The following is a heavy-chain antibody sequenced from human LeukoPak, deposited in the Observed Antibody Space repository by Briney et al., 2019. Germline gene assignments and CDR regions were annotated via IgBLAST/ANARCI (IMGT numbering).Heavy chain of an antibody. V-gene: IGHV4-61*02. D-gene: IGHD3/OR15-3a*01. CDR1: GGSISSGSYY. CDR3: ARTNDFWTGYYEK. CDR2: IYVSGST. J-gene: IGHJ4*02. Sequence: PSQTLSLTCTVSGGSISSGSYYWSWIRQPAGKGLEWIGRIYVSGSTDYNPSLKSRVTIFKDMSKNQFSLRLSSVTAADTAVYYCARTNDFWTGYYEKWGQGILVTVSS.